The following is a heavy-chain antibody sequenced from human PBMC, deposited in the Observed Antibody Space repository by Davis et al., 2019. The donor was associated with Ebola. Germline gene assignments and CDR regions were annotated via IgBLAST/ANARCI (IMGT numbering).Heavy chain of an antibody. D-gene: IGHD6-13*01. Sequence: ASVKVSCKASGYAFTSYAMHWVRQAPGQRLEWMGWINAGNGNTKYSQKFQGRVTITRDTSASTAYMELSSLRSEDTAVYYCARESSSWYYYHVEYFQHWGQGTLVTVSS. CDR2: INAGNGNT. CDR1: GYAFTSYA. J-gene: IGHJ1*01. V-gene: IGHV1-3*01. CDR3: ARESSSWYYYHVEYFQH.